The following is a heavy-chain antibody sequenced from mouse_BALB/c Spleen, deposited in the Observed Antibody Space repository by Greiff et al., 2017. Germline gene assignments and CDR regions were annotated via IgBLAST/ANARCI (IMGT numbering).Heavy chain of an antibody. J-gene: IGHJ3*01. CDR1: GFSLTSYG. D-gene: IGHD1-2*01. V-gene: IGHV2-9*02. CDR2: IWAGGST. Sequence: QVQLKESGPGLVAPSQSLSITCTVSGFSLTSYGVHWVRQPPGKGLEWLGVIWAGGSTNYNSALMSRLSISKDNSKSQVFLKMNSLQTDDTAMYYCAPSLLRSPWFAYWGQGTLVTVSA. CDR3: APSLLRSPWFAY.